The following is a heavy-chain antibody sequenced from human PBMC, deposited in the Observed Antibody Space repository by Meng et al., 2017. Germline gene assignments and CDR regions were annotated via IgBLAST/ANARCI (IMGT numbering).Heavy chain of an antibody. CDR3: SGHVDY. V-gene: IGHV3-15*01. CDR2: MKSNVDGGTV. Sequence: EVQLVESGGGPAKPGGSLRLSCAASGFTFSNAWMTRVRQAPGKGLEWIGRMKSNVDGGTVDYAAAVKGRFFISRDDSENTFYLQMNSLKTEDTAVYYCSGHVDYWGHGTLVTVSS. CDR1: GFTFSNAW. J-gene: IGHJ4*01.